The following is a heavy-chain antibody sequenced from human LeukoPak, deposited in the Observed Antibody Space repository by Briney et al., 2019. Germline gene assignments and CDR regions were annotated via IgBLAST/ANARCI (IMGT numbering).Heavy chain of an antibody. J-gene: IGHJ4*02. CDR1: GGSLSGYC. V-gene: IGHV4-34*01. Sequence: PSETLSLTCAVYGGSLSGYCWSWIRQPPGRGLEWIGEINHSGSTNYNPSLKSRVTISLDTSKNQFSLKLSSVTAADTAVYYCARGADGYSSPNGNYFDYWGQGTLVTVSS. CDR2: INHSGST. CDR3: ARGADGYSSPNGNYFDY. D-gene: IGHD6-13*01.